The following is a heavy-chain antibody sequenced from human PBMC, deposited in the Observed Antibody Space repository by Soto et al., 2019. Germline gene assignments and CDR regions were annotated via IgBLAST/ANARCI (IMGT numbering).Heavy chain of an antibody. Sequence: DVQLVESGGGLVKPGGSLRLSCAASGFTFDSYAMTWVRQAPGMGLEWVASITSSSSYIYYADSLKGRFTISRDNAKNSLFLQMNSLRADDTGVYYCARDRHRGFDLKYWGQGTLVTVSS. CDR2: ITSSSSYI. V-gene: IGHV3-21*02. J-gene: IGHJ4*02. CDR3: ARDRHRGFDLKY. D-gene: IGHD5-12*01. CDR1: GFTFDSYA.